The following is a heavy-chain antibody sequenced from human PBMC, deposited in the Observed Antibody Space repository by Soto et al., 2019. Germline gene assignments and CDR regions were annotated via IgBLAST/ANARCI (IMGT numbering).Heavy chain of an antibody. D-gene: IGHD3-10*01. CDR1: GYTFSSYD. J-gene: IGHJ6*03. CDR2: MNPNSGDT. V-gene: IGHV1-8*01. Sequence: QVQLVQSGAEVKKPGASVKVSCKASGYTFSSYDINWVRQATGQGLEWMGWMNPNSGDTNYPQKFQGRVTMNRNTSIATAYMELSSLRSEDTAVYYCARGLKFTAPLVREVNPYCHYYMDVWGEGTTVTVSS. CDR3: ARGLKFTAPLVREVNPYCHYYMDV.